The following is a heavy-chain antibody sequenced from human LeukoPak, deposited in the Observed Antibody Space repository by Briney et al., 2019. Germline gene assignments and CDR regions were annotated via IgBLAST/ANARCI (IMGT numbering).Heavy chain of an antibody. CDR2: INWNGGST. CDR1: GFTFDDYG. V-gene: IGHV3-20*01. D-gene: IGHD6-13*01. CDR3: ARNGAAAGTYYYYMDV. J-gene: IGHJ6*03. Sequence: GGSLRLSCAASGFTFDDYGMSWVRQAPGKGLEWVSGINWNGGSTGYADSVKSRFTISRDNAKNSLYLQMNSLRAEDTALYHCARNGAAAGTYYYYMDVWGKGTTVTVSS.